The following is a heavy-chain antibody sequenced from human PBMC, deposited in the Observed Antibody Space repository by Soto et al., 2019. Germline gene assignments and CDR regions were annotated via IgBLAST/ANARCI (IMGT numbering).Heavy chain of an antibody. J-gene: IGHJ6*02. Sequence: SVKVSCKASGGTFSSYAISWVRQAPGQGPEWMGGIIPIFGTANYAQKFQGRVTITADKSTSTAYMELSSLRSEDTAVYYCRFIARDYSMDYYGMDVWGQGTTVTVS. CDR3: RFIARDYSMDYYGMDV. CDR2: IIPIFGTA. D-gene: IGHD4-4*01. CDR1: GGTFSSYA. V-gene: IGHV1-69*06.